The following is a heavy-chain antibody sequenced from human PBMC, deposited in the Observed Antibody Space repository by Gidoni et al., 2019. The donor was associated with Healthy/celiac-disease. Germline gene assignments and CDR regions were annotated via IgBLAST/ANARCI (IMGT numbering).Heavy chain of an antibody. CDR2: LSYDGSNK. J-gene: IGHJ4*02. D-gene: IGHD2-2*01. V-gene: IGHV3-30*04. CDR3: ARESEFIVVVPAALDY. CDR1: GFTFSRYA. Sequence: QVQLVESGGGVVQPGRSLRLSCAASGFTFSRYAMHWVRQAPGKGLEWVAVLSYDGSNKYYAYSVKGRFTISRDNSKNTLYLQMNSLRAEDTAVYYCARESEFIVVVPAALDYWGQGTLVTVSS.